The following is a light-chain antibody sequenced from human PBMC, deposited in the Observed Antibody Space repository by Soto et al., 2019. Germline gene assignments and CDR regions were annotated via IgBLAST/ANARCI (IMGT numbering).Light chain of an antibody. V-gene: IGKV3-11*01. Sequence: IVLTRSPSTLSLSPGERATLSCRASQSVSNSLAWYQHKPGQPPRLLIFDASIRATDIPDRFSGSGSGTDFTLTISSLEPEDFAVYYCQHRNNWPRTFGQGTKVDIK. J-gene: IGKJ1*01. CDR3: QHRNNWPRT. CDR2: DAS. CDR1: QSVSNS.